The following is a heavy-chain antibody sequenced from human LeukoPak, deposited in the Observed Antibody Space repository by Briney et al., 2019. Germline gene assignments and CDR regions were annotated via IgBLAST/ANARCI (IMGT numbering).Heavy chain of an antibody. CDR1: GFTFDDYA. Sequence: HSGGSLRLSCAASGFTFDDYAMHWVRQAPGKGLEWVPGISWNSGSIGYADSVKGRFTISRDNAKNSLYLQMNSLRAEDTALYYCAKATYGGFSWGQGTLVTVSS. D-gene: IGHD4-23*01. V-gene: IGHV3-9*01. J-gene: IGHJ4*02. CDR3: AKATYGGFS. CDR2: ISWNSGSI.